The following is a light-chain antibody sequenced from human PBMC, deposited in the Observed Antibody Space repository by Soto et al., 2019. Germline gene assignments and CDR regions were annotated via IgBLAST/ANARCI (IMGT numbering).Light chain of an antibody. CDR3: CSYAGSS. J-gene: IGLJ1*01. CDR1: SSDVGSYNL. Sequence: QSVLTQPASVSGSPGQSITISCTGTSSDVGSYNLVSWYQQHPGKAPKLMIYEGSKRPSGVSNRFSGSKSGNTASLTISGLQAEDEADYYCCSYAGSSFGTGTQLTVL. CDR2: EGS. V-gene: IGLV2-23*01.